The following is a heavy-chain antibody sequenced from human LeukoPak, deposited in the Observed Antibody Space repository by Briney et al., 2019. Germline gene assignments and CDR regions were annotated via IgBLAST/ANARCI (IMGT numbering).Heavy chain of an antibody. Sequence: SETLSLTCTVSGYSISSGYYWGWIRQPPGKGLEWIGSIYHSGSTYYNPSLKSRVTISVDTSKNQFSLKLSSVTAADTAVYYCAREVPAGGNGWFDPWGQGTLVTVSS. CDR1: GYSISSGYY. CDR2: IYHSGST. V-gene: IGHV4-38-2*02. J-gene: IGHJ5*02. CDR3: AREVPAGGNGWFDP. D-gene: IGHD2-2*01.